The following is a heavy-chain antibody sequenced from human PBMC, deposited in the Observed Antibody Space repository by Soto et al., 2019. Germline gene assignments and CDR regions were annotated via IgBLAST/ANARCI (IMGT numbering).Heavy chain of an antibody. J-gene: IGHJ5*02. CDR3: AKDGVLMVYAVNWFDP. D-gene: IGHD2-8*01. V-gene: IGHV3-23*01. CDR2: ISGSGGST. Sequence: GGSLRLSCAASGFTFSSYWMHWVRQAPGKGLEWVPGISGSGGSTYYADSVKGRFTISRDNSKNTLYLQMNSLRAEDTAVYYCAKDGVLMVYAVNWFDPWGQGTLVTVSS. CDR1: GFTFSSYW.